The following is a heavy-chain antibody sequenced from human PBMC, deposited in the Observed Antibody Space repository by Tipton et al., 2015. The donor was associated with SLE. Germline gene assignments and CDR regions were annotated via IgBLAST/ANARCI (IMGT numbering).Heavy chain of an antibody. V-gene: IGHV4-61*09. Sequence: LRLSCTVSGASISTGPYYWSWIRQPAGKGLEWIGHVMFSGRTDYNPSLERRVTISTDMSKNQFSLTLTSVTAADTATYYCALHSGSSLEDWGQERWSPSPQ. CDR1: GASISTGPYY. CDR3: ALHSGSSLED. CDR2: VMFSGRT. D-gene: IGHD1-26*01. J-gene: IGHJ4*01.